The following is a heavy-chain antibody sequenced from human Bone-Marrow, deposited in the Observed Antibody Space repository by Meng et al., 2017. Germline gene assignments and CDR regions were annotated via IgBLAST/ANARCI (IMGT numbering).Heavy chain of an antibody. CDR1: GGTFRSYA. CDR2: IIPIFGTA. Sequence: VWRGQAGDEVKKPVSGVKVACKASGGTFRSYAISWVRQAPGQGLEWMGGIIPIFGTANYAQKFQGRVTITADKSTGTAYMELSRLRSDDTAVYYCARDEDISAPGKLFGDYWGQGTLVTVSS. V-gene: IGHV1-69*06. CDR3: ARDEDISAPGKLFGDY. D-gene: IGHD6-25*01. J-gene: IGHJ4*02.